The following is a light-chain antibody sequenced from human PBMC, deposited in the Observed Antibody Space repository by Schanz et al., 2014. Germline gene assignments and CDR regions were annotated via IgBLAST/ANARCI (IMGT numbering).Light chain of an antibody. CDR2: DVT. CDR1: SSDVGGYNY. Sequence: QSALTQPPSASGSPGQSVTISCTGTSSDVGGYNYVSWYQQYPGKAPKLMIYDVTNRPSGVSNRFSGSKSGNTASLTISGLQAEDEADYHCSSHTAITTAVVFGGGTKLTVL. J-gene: IGLJ2*01. V-gene: IGLV2-14*01. CDR3: SSHTAITTAVV.